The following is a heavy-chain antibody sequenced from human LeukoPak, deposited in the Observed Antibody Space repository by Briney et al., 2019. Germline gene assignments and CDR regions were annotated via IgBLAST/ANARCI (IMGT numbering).Heavy chain of an antibody. D-gene: IGHD3-22*01. CDR1: GGTFSSYA. Sequence: SVKVSCKASGGTFSSYAISSVRHAPGQGLERMGGIIPIFGTANYAQKFQGRVTITADEFTSTAYMELSSLRSEDTAVYYCARKIVADSSAYDAFDIWGQGTMVTVSS. V-gene: IGHV1-69*13. CDR3: ARKIVADSSAYDAFDI. J-gene: IGHJ3*02. CDR2: IIPIFGTA.